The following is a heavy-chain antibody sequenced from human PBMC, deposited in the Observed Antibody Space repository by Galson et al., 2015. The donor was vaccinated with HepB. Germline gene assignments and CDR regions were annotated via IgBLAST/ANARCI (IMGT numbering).Heavy chain of an antibody. J-gene: IGHJ4*02. V-gene: IGHV3-48*01. D-gene: IGHD6-13*01. CDR2: ISSSSSTI. Sequence: SLRLSCAASGFTFSSYSMNWVRQAPGKGLEWVSYISSSSSTIYYADSVKGRFTISRDNAKNSLYLQMNSLRAEDTAVYYCAREGQQLDTLFDYWGQGTLVTVSS. CDR1: GFTFSSYS. CDR3: AREGQQLDTLFDY.